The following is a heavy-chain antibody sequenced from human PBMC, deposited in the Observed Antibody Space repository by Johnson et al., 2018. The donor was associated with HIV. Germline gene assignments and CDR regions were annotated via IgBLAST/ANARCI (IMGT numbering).Heavy chain of an antibody. CDR1: GFTFSSYA. CDR3: ARAGRTYYDFWSGYSNDAFDM. V-gene: IGHV3-30*04. J-gene: IGHJ3*02. Sequence: QVQLVESGGGVVQPGRSLRLSCAASGFTFSSYAMHWVRQAPGKGLEWVAVISYDGSNKYYADSVKGRFIISRDTSKNTLYLQMTSLRVEDTAVYYCARAGRTYYDFWSGYSNDAFDMWGQGTMVTVSS. CDR2: ISYDGSNK. D-gene: IGHD3-3*01.